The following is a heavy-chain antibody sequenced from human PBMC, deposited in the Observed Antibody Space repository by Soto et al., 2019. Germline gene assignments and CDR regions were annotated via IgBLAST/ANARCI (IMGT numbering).Heavy chain of an antibody. Sequence: QMQLVQSGPEVKKPGTSVKVSCKASGFTFTNSAIQWVRQARGQRLEWIGWLVVGSGNTNYAQKCQDRVSITRDMSTSTADMELSSVRSEDTAIYYCAARSGYQTSYYYMDVWGKGTTVTVSS. D-gene: IGHD3-3*01. CDR2: LVVGSGNT. V-gene: IGHV1-58*02. CDR1: GFTFTNSA. J-gene: IGHJ6*03. CDR3: AARSGYQTSYYYMDV.